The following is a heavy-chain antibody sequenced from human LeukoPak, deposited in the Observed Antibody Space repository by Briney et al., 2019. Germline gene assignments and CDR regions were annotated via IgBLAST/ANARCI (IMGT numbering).Heavy chain of an antibody. Sequence: GGSLRLSCAASGFTFSDYWMSWVRQAPGKGLEWVANIKKDGSEKYYVDSVKGRFTISRDNAKNSLYLQMNSLKAEDTAVYYCATFTAQLWSHSFDDWGQGTLVTVSS. V-gene: IGHV3-7*01. CDR1: GFTFSDYW. D-gene: IGHD3-10*01. J-gene: IGHJ4*02. CDR3: ATFTAQLWSHSFDD. CDR2: IKKDGSEK.